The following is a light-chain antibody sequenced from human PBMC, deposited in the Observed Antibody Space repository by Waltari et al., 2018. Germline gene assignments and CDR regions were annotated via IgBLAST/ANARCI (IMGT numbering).Light chain of an antibody. CDR1: QSVGRS. CDR3: QHYVRLPVT. J-gene: IGKJ1*01. Sequence: EIVLTQSPGTLSLSPGERATLSCRASQSVGRSLAWYQQKPGRAPSLLIYATSTRATGIPDRFSGSGSGTDFSLTISRLEPEDFAVYDCQHYVRLPVTFGLGTKVEIK. V-gene: IGKV3-20*01. CDR2: ATS.